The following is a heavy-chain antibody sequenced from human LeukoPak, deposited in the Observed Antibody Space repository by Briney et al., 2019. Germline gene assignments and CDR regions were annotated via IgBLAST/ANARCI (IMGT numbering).Heavy chain of an antibody. J-gene: IGHJ4*02. V-gene: IGHV3-48*03. CDR2: ISSSGGTI. CDR3: ARDHVGYSYGYSY. D-gene: IGHD5-18*01. Sequence: GGSLRLSCAASGFTFNNFEMNWVRQAPGKGLEWVSYISSSGGTIYYADSVKGRFTISRDNAKNSLYLQMNSLRAEDTALYYCARDHVGYSYGYSYWGQGTLVTVSS. CDR1: GFTFNNFE.